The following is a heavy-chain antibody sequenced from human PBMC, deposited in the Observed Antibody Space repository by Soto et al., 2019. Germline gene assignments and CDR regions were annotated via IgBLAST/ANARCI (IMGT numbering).Heavy chain of an antibody. D-gene: IGHD2-2*01. Sequence: QLQLQESGPGLVKPSETLSLTCTVSGGSISSSSYYWGWIRQPPGKGLEWIGSIYYSGSTYYNPSLKSRVTISVDTSKNQYPLKLSSVTAADTAVYYCARSRCSSTSCYYFDYWGQGTLVTVSS. J-gene: IGHJ4*02. CDR2: IYYSGST. V-gene: IGHV4-39*01. CDR1: GGSISSSSYY. CDR3: ARSRCSSTSCYYFDY.